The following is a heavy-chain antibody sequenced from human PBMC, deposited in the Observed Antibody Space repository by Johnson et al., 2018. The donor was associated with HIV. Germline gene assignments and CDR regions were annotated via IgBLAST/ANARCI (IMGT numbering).Heavy chain of an antibody. CDR1: GFTFSSYG. CDR3: ARDLLSSHLYAFDI. CDR2: ISYDGSNK. V-gene: IGHV3-30*03. D-gene: IGHD3-10*01. Sequence: QVQLVESGGGVVQPGRSLRLSCAASGFTFSSYGMHWVRQAPGKGLEWVAGISYDGSNKYYADSVKGRFTISRDNSKNTLYLQMNSLRAEDTAVYYCARDLLSSHLYAFDIWGQGTMVTVSS. J-gene: IGHJ3*02.